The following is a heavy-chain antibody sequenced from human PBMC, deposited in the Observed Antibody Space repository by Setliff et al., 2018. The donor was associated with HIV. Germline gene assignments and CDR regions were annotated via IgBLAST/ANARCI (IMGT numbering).Heavy chain of an antibody. CDR1: GYSISSGYY. CDR2: LYHSGST. CDR3: ARGTTLNVVPDAFDI. J-gene: IGHJ3*02. D-gene: IGHD4-17*01. V-gene: IGHV4-38-2*01. Sequence: PSETLSLTCAVSGYSISSGYYWGWIRQPPGKGLEWIGNLYHSGSTYYNPSLESRVTISRDAPKNQFSLKLSSVTATDTAVYYCARGTTLNVVPDAFDIWGQGTMVTVSS.